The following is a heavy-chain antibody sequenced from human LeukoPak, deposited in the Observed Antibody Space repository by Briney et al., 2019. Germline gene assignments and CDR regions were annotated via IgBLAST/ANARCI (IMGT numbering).Heavy chain of an antibody. Sequence: GGSLRLSCAASGFTFSSYSMSWVRQAPGKGLEWVSVIYSGGSTYYADSVKGRFTISRDNSKNTLYLQMNSLRAEDTAVYYCARSGTDTAMVKGPYYFDYWGQGTLVTVSS. V-gene: IGHV3-66*01. D-gene: IGHD5-18*01. CDR2: IYSGGST. J-gene: IGHJ4*02. CDR3: ARSGTDTAMVKGPYYFDY. CDR1: GFTFSSYS.